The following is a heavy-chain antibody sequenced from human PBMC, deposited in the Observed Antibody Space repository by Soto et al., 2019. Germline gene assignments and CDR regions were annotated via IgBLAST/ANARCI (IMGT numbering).Heavy chain of an antibody. D-gene: IGHD3-3*01. Sequence: QITLKESGPPLVRPTQTLTLACSLSGFSLTTSGVGVGWIRQPPGKALEFLALIYWDDDTRYRPSLRTRLTITKDSSKNLVVLTMTNGDPVDTATYYCVRFWSVFFVTRHRDAFDLWGQGTMVTVSS. CDR3: VRFWSVFFVTRHRDAFDL. CDR1: GFSLTTSGVG. CDR2: IYWDDDT. V-gene: IGHV2-5*02. J-gene: IGHJ3*01.